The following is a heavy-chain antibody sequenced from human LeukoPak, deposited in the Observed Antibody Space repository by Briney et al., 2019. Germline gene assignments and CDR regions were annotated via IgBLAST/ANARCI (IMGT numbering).Heavy chain of an antibody. CDR2: ISYDGSNK. CDR3: AREAGTVVPAAHFDY. J-gene: IGHJ4*02. V-gene: IGHV3-30*04. Sequence: GGSLRLSCAASGFTFSSYAMSWVRQAPGKGLEWVAVISYDGSNKYYADSVKGRFTISRDNSKNTLYLQMNSLRAEDTAVYYCAREAGTVVPAAHFDYWGQGTLVTVSS. CDR1: GFTFSSYA. D-gene: IGHD2-2*01.